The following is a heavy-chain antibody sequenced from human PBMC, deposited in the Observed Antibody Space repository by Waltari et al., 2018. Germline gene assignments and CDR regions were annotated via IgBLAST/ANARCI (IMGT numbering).Heavy chain of an antibody. CDR1: GFTFSSYE. J-gene: IGHJ4*02. CDR3: ARDSGYDLVDY. V-gene: IGHV3-48*03. CDR2: ISSSGSTI. Sequence: EVQLVESGGGLVQPGGSLRLSCAASGFTFSSYEMNWVRQAPGKGLEWVSYISSSGSTIYYADSVKGRFTISRDNAKNSLYLQMNSLRAEDTAVYYCARDSGYDLVDYWGQGTLVTVSS. D-gene: IGHD5-12*01.